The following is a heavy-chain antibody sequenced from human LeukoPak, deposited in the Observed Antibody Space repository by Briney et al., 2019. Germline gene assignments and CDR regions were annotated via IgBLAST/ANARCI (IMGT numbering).Heavy chain of an antibody. D-gene: IGHD5-24*01. Sequence: TSETLFLTCAVYGGSFSGYYWSWIRQPPGKGLEWIGEINHSGSTNYNPSLKSRVTISVDTSKNQFSLKLSSVTAADTAVYYCARGQLKRWLQFWAFDIWGQGTMVTVSS. V-gene: IGHV4-34*01. CDR2: INHSGST. CDR3: ARGQLKRWLQFWAFDI. J-gene: IGHJ3*02. CDR1: GGSFSGYY.